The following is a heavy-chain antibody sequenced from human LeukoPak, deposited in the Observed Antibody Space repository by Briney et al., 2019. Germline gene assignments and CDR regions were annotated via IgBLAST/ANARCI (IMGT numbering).Heavy chain of an antibody. V-gene: IGHV3-48*01. J-gene: IGHJ6*02. D-gene: IGHD1-26*01. CDR3: ARGLWKWELQQGGGMDV. CDR2: ISSSSSII. CDR1: GFTFSSYA. Sequence: GGSLRLSCAASGFTFSSYAMSWVRQAPGKGLEWVSYISSSSSIIYYADSVKGRFTISRDNAKNSLYLQMNSLRAEDTAAYYCARGLWKWELQQGGGMDVWGQGTTVTVSS.